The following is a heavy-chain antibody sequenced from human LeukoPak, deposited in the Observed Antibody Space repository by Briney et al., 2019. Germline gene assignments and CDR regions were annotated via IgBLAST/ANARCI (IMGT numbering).Heavy chain of an antibody. CDR1: GFTFSSYGMQFSSYG. CDR3: AKLKINYYYYMDV. Sequence: GGSLRLSCAASGFTFSSYGMQFSSYGMHWVRQAPGQGLEWVAFIRSDGRNKYYADFVKGRFTISRDNTKNTLYLQMNSLKPEDTAVYYCAKLKINYYYYMDVWGKGTTVIVSS. CDR2: IRSDGRNK. J-gene: IGHJ6*03. D-gene: IGHD3-16*01. V-gene: IGHV3-30*02.